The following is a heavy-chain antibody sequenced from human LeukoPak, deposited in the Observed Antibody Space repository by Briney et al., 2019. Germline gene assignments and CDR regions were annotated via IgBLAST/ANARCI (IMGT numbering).Heavy chain of an antibody. CDR2: MNQDGSEK. CDR1: GFTFSDSW. D-gene: IGHD3-16*01. CDR3: ATYTHWVAGDV. Sequence: GGSLRLSCGASGFTFSDSWMSWVRQAPGKGLEWVANMNQDGSEKVYVDSVKGRFAISRDNARNSLYLQMSSLRAEDTAVYYCATYTHWVAGDVWGQGTTVTVSS. V-gene: IGHV3-7*01. J-gene: IGHJ6*02.